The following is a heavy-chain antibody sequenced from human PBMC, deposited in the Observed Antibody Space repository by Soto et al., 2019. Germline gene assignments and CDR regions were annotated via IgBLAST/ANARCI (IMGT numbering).Heavy chain of an antibody. Sequence: PSVKVSCKASGYTFTSYGISWVRQAPGQGLEWMGWISAYNGNTNYAQKLQGRVTMTTDTSTSTAYMELRSLRSDDTAVYYCARAHGYSSSWYYYYYMDVWGKGTTVTVSS. J-gene: IGHJ6*03. D-gene: IGHD6-13*01. CDR1: GYTFTSYG. CDR3: ARAHGYSSSWYYYYYMDV. CDR2: ISAYNGNT. V-gene: IGHV1-18*01.